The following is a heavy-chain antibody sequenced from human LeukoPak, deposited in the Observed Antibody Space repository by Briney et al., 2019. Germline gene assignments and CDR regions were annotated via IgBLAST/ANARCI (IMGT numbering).Heavy chain of an antibody. Sequence: GGSLRLSCAASGFTFSSYAMHWVRQAPGKGLEWVAVISYDGSNKYYADSVKGRFTISRHTSKKTLYLQMNSLRAEDTAVYYCAGGTTNTKGAFDMWGQGTMVTVSS. CDR3: AGGTTNTKGAFDM. V-gene: IGHV3-30*14. CDR2: ISYDGSNK. CDR1: GFTFSSYA. J-gene: IGHJ3*02. D-gene: IGHD2-8*01.